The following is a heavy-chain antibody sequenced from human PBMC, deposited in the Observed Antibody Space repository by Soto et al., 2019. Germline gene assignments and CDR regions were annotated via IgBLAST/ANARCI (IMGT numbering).Heavy chain of an antibody. CDR2: IYYSGST. CDR1: GGSISSSSYY. CDR3: ARLVVTSHTFDY. Sequence: SETLSLTCTVSGGSISSSSYYWGWIRQPPGKGLEWIGSIYYSGSTYYNPSLKSRVTISVDTSKNQFSLKLSSVTAADTAVYYCARLVVTSHTFDYWGQGTLVTVSS. V-gene: IGHV4-39*01. D-gene: IGHD2-21*02. J-gene: IGHJ4*02.